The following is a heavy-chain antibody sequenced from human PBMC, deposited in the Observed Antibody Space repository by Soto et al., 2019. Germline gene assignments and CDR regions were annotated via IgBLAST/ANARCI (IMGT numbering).Heavy chain of an antibody. Sequence: GASVKVSCKASGGTFSSYAISWVRQAPGQGLEWMGGIIPIFGTANSAQKFQGRVTITADESTSTAYMELSSLRSEDTAVYYCARDPGRGYDSYYYFYGMDVWGQGTTVTVSS. D-gene: IGHD5-12*01. CDR1: GGTFSSYA. J-gene: IGHJ6*02. CDR2: IIPIFGTA. CDR3: ARDPGRGYDSYYYFYGMDV. V-gene: IGHV1-69*13.